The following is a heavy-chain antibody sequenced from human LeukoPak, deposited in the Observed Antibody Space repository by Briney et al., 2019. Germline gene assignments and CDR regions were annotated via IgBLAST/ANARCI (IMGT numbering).Heavy chain of an antibody. D-gene: IGHD1-1*01. J-gene: IGHJ6*03. CDR2: ISSSGSAI. CDR3: AAVQMQRSSWYDYYYLDV. V-gene: IGHV3-11*01. CDR1: GFTFSDYY. Sequence: PEGSLRLSCAASGFTFSDYYMTWIRQAPGKGLEWVSYISSSGSAIKYADSVKGRFSISRDNAKNSLYLQMNSLRVEDTAVYYCAAVQMQRSSWYDYYYLDVWGKGTTVTVSS.